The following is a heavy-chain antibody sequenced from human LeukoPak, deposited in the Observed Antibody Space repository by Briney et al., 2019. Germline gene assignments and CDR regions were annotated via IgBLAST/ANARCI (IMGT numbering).Heavy chain of an antibody. Sequence: GGSLRLSCAASGFTFDDYAMHWVRQARGKGLEWVSGISWNSGSIGYADSVKGRFTISRDNAKNSLYLQMNSLRAEDTALYYCAKEYYDSSGYYDYWGQGTLVTVSS. D-gene: IGHD3-22*01. CDR3: AKEYYDSSGYYDY. J-gene: IGHJ4*02. V-gene: IGHV3-9*01. CDR2: ISWNSGSI. CDR1: GFTFDDYA.